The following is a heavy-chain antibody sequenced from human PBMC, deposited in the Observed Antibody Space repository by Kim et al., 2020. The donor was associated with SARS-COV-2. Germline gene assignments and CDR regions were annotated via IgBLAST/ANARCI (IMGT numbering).Heavy chain of an antibody. Sequence: SVKVSCKASGGTFSSYAISWVRQAPGQGLEWMGGIIPIFGTANYAQKFQGRVTITADESTSTAYMELSSLRSEDTAVYYCARKGGVRFGEFLDAFDIWGQGTMVTVSS. V-gene: IGHV1-69*13. CDR1: GGTFSSYA. CDR2: IIPIFGTA. CDR3: ARKGGVRFGEFLDAFDI. D-gene: IGHD3-10*01. J-gene: IGHJ3*02.